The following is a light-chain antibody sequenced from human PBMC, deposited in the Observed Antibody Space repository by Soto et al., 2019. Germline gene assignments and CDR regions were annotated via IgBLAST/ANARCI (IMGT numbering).Light chain of an antibody. CDR2: GAF. CDR1: QSVRSGY. CDR3: QLYGISPH. V-gene: IGKV3-20*01. Sequence: EIVLTQSPGTLSLSPGEGVTLSCRASQSVRSGYLAWYQQKPGQAPRLLIYGAFVRATGIPDRFSGSASGTDFTLTINRLEPEDFAVYYCQLYGISPHFGQGTRLEIK. J-gene: IGKJ5*01.